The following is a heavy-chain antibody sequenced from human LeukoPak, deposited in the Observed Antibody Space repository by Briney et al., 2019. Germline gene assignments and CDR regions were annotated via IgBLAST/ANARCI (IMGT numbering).Heavy chain of an antibody. CDR2: INPNSGGT. D-gene: IGHD3-22*01. CDR1: GYTFTGYY. CDR3: RLLKTMIVEY. J-gene: IGHJ4*02. Sequence: ASVKVSCKASGYTFTGYYMHWVRQAPGPGLEWMGWINPNSGGTNYAQKFQGRVAMTRDTSISTAYMELSRLRSDDTAVYYCRLLKTMIVEYWGQGTLVTVSS. V-gene: IGHV1-2*02.